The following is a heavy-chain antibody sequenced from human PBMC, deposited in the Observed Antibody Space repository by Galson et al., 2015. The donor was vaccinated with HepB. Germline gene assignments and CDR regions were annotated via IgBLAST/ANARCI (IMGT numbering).Heavy chain of an antibody. V-gene: IGHV3-74*01. CDR2: INSDGSAI. Sequence: SLRLSCAASEFTFGSSWMHWVRQGPGQGLAWVARINSDGSAINYTDSVKGRFTISRDNAKNTLYLQMDSLRAEDTAVYYCARPKTSSRGYSYWGQGTLVTVSS. D-gene: IGHD3-22*01. CDR1: EFTFGSSW. CDR3: ARPKTSSRGYSY. J-gene: IGHJ4*02.